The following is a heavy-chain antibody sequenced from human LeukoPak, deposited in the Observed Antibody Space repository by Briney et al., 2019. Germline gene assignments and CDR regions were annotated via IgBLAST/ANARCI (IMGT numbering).Heavy chain of an antibody. D-gene: IGHD6-13*01. Sequence: SETLSLTCTVSGGSISSYYWSWIRQPPGKGLEWIGYIYYSGSTNYNPSLKNRVTISIDTSKNQFSLKPSSVTAADTAVYYCAKSGIAAAADYWGQGTLVTVSS. J-gene: IGHJ4*02. CDR3: AKSGIAAAADY. CDR1: GGSISSYY. CDR2: IYYSGST. V-gene: IGHV4-59*01.